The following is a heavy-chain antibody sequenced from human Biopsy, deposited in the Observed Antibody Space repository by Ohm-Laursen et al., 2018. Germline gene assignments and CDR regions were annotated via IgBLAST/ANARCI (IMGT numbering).Heavy chain of an antibody. J-gene: IGHJ4*02. CDR2: IKKKSNNDAT. CDR3: TRSAGYGYDY. CDR1: GLNLSAFA. Sequence: SLRLSCAAPGLNLSAFAFHWVRQASGRGLEWVGRIKKKSNNDATAYAESMKGRFSIFRDDSKSTSFLQMNSLKIEDTAVYFCTRSAGYGYDYWGQGILVTVSS. D-gene: IGHD5-12*01. V-gene: IGHV3-73*01.